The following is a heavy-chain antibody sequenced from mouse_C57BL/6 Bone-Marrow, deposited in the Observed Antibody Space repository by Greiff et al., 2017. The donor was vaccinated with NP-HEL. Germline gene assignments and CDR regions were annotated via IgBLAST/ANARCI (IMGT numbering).Heavy chain of an antibody. V-gene: IGHV14-4*01. J-gene: IGHJ4*01. CDR3: TLHSSVAMDY. CDR2: IDPENGDT. CDR1: GFNIKDDY. Sequence: EVKLQESGAELVRPGASVKLSCTASGFNIKDDYMHWVKQRPEQGLEWIGWIDPENGDTEYASKFQGKATITADPSSNTAYLQLSSLTSEDTAVYYCTLHSSVAMDYWGQGTSVTVSS. D-gene: IGHD3-1*01.